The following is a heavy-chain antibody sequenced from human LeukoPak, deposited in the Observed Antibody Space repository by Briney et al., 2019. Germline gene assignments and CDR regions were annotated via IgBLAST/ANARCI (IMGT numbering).Heavy chain of an antibody. CDR3: TVWFGELTH. J-gene: IGHJ4*02. CDR2: ISPNSGGT. CDR1: GYTFTDYN. Sequence: GASVKVSCKASGYTFTDYNIHWVRQAPGPGLEWMGWISPNSGGTNYAQKFQGRVTMTRDTSITTAYMELSRLRSDDTAMYYCTVWFGELTHWGQGTLVTVSS. D-gene: IGHD3-10*01. V-gene: IGHV1-2*02.